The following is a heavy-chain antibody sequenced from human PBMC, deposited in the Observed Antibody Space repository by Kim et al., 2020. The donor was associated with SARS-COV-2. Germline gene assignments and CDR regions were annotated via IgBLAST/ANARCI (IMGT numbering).Heavy chain of an antibody. V-gene: IGHV3-20*01. D-gene: IGHD1-26*01. CDR1: GFTFDDYG. CDR3: ARVRVGATWHSAFDI. J-gene: IGHJ3*02. CDR2: INWNGGST. Sequence: GGSLRLSCAASGFTFDDYGMSWVRQAPGKGLEWVSGINWNGGSTGYADSVKGRFTISRDNAKNSLYLQMNSLRAEDTALYHCARVRVGATWHSAFDIWGQGKMVTVSS.